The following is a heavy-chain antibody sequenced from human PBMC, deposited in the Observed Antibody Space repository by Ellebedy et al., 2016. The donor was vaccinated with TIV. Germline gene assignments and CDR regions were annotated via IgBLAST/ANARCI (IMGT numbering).Heavy chain of an antibody. D-gene: IGHD3/OR15-3a*01. CDR3: ARGHYYYFDHGGYGDF. Sequence: SETLSLXXTVSGGSISSGGYYWSWIRQHPGKGLEWIAYIYYSGSTYYNPSLKSRVTMSVDSSKNQFSLNLRSVTTADTAVYYCARGHYYYFDHGGYGDFWGQGILVTVSS. J-gene: IGHJ4*02. CDR2: IYYSGST. CDR1: GGSISSGGYY. V-gene: IGHV4-31*03.